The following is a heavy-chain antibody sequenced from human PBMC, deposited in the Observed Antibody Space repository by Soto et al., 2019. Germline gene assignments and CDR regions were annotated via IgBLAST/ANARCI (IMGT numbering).Heavy chain of an antibody. J-gene: IGHJ4*02. CDR3: ANLGEHGGAGNLGEIDY. Sequence: SVKVSCKASGGPFSSYIVSLVRQAPGQGLEWMGRIIPVLGVEYYAQKFQGRVTITADKSTSTAYMELSSLRAEDTAVYYCANLGEHGGAGNLGEIDYWGQGSLVTVSS. CDR1: GGPFSSYI. V-gene: IGHV1-69*02. D-gene: IGHD1-26*01. CDR2: IIPVLGVE.